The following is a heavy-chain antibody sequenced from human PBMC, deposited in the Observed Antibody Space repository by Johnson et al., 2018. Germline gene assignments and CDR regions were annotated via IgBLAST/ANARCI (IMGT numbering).Heavy chain of an antibody. Sequence: QDQLGQCGGGVVQPGRSLRLSCAASGFTFSSYAMHWVRQAPGKGLEWVAVISYDGSNKYYADSVKGRFTISRDNSKNTLYLQMNSLRAEDTAVYYCAKGKTPYSIPLDRSPGYFQHWGQGTLVTVSS. CDR1: GFTFSSYA. J-gene: IGHJ1*01. CDR2: ISYDGSNK. V-gene: IGHV3-30-3*01. D-gene: IGHD6-13*01. CDR3: AKGKTPYSIPLDRSPGYFQH.